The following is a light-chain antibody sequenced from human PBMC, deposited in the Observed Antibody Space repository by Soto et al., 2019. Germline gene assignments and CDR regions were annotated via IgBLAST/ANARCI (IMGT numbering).Light chain of an antibody. CDR3: LHPTAYPWT. CDR1: LNIREE. CDR2: DTT. J-gene: IGKJ1*01. V-gene: IGKV1-17*01. Sequence: DIQMTQSPSTLSASVVDRVTITCRASLNIREELDWYQQKPGKAPKRLIYDTTTLQSWVPSRFSGDGSGTEFTLTISILQSEDFATYFCLHPTAYPWTFAQGTRVDIK.